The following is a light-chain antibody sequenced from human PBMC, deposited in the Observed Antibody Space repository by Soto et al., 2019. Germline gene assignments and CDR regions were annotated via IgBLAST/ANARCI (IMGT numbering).Light chain of an antibody. V-gene: IGLV2-23*02. CDR3: CSYAGSSTHVV. CDR2: EVS. CDR1: SSDVGSYNL. J-gene: IGLJ2*01. Sequence: QSVLTQPASVSGSPGQSITISCTGTSSDVGSYNLVSWYQQHPGKAPKLMIYEVSKRPSGVSNRFSGSKSGNTASLTISGLQAEDEADYYCCSYAGSSTHVVFGGGTQLT.